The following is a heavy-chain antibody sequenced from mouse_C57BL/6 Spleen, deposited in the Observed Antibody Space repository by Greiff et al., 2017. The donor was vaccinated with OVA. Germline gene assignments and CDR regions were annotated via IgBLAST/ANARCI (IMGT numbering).Heavy chain of an antibody. Sequence: VKLQQSGAELVKPGASVKLSCKASGYTFTSYWMHWVKQRPGRGLEWIGRIDPNSGGTKYNEKFKSKATLTADKSSSTAYMQLSSLTSEDSAVYFCASYYYGSSYEGFDYWGQGTTLTVSS. CDR2: IDPNSGGT. D-gene: IGHD1-1*01. J-gene: IGHJ2*01. V-gene: IGHV1-62-3*01. CDR1: GYTFTSYW. CDR3: ASYYYGSSYEGFDY.